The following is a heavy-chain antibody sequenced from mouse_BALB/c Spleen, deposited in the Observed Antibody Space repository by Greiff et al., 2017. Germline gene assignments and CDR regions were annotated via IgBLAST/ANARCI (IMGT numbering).Heavy chain of an antibody. CDR2: ISSGSSTI. CDR3: ARDGYYRMDY. Sequence: EVQVVESGGGLVQPGGSRKLSCAASGFTFSSFGMHWVRQAPEKGLEWVAYISSGSSTIYYADTVKGRFTISRDNPKNTLFLQMTSLRSEDTAMYYCARDGYYRMDYWGQGTSVTVSS. V-gene: IGHV5-17*02. CDR1: GFTFSSFG. J-gene: IGHJ4*01. D-gene: IGHD2-3*01.